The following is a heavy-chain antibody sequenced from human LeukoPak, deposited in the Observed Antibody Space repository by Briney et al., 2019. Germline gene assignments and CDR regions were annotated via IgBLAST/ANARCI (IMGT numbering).Heavy chain of an antibody. D-gene: IGHD5-18*01. CDR1: GFTFSSYA. V-gene: IGHV3-23*01. CDR3: AKAPTISRGYSYGHDY. J-gene: IGHJ4*02. Sequence: GGSLRLSCAASGFTFSSYAMSWVRQAPGKGLEWVSAISGSGGSTYYADSVKGRFTISRDNSKNTLYLQMNSLRAEDTAVYYCAKAPTISRGYSYGHDYWGQGTLVTVSS. CDR2: ISGSGGST.